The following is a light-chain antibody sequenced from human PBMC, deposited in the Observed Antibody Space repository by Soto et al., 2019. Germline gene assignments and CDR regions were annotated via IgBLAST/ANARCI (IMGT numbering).Light chain of an antibody. CDR3: QHRNNWLGT. V-gene: IGKV3-11*01. CDR2: DAS. J-gene: IGKJ3*01. CDR1: QSVGSF. Sequence: EIVLTQSPATLSLSPGERATLSCRASQSVGSFLAWYQQKSGQAPRLLIYDASNRAPGIPARFSGSGSGTDFTLTISSLEPEDFVVYYCQHRNNWLGTFGPGTKVDIK.